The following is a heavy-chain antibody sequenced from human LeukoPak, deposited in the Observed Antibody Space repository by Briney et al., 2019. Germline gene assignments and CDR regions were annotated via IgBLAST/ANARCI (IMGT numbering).Heavy chain of an antibody. CDR2: IYYSGST. J-gene: IGHJ2*01. CDR1: GGSISSYY. D-gene: IGHD3-10*01. Sequence: SETLSLTCTVSGGSISSYYWSWIRQPPGKGLEWIGYIYYSGSTNYNPSLKSRVTISVDTSKNQFSLKLSSETAADTAVYYCARHALNYYGSGSYYNPRWYFDLWGRGTLVTVSS. CDR3: ARHALNYYGSGSYYNPRWYFDL. V-gene: IGHV4-59*01.